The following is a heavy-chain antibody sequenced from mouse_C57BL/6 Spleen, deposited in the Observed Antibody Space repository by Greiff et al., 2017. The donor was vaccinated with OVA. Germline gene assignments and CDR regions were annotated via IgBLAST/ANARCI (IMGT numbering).Heavy chain of an antibody. CDR1: GYTFTSYW. Sequence: VQLQQPGAELVKPGASVKLSCKASGYTFTSYWMQWVKQRPGQGLEWIGEIDPSDSYTNYNQKFKGKATLTVDTSSSTAYMQLSSLTSEDSAVYYCARSRQEYAMDYRGQGTSVTVSS. J-gene: IGHJ4*01. CDR2: IDPSDSYT. V-gene: IGHV1-50*01. CDR3: ARSRQEYAMDY.